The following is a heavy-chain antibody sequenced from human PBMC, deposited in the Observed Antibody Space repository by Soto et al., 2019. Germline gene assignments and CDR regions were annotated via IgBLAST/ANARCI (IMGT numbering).Heavy chain of an antibody. CDR3: ARAPYSSTSFFFDY. Sequence: ASVKVSCKTSGFSFTSNHIHWLRQAPGQGLAGMGVINPSLGRANYAQKFQDRVAMTWDTSTTTVYMGLSGLRSDDTAVYYCARAPYSSTSFFFDYWGQGALVTVSS. D-gene: IGHD6-6*01. CDR2: INPSLGRA. V-gene: IGHV1-46*01. J-gene: IGHJ4*02. CDR1: GFSFTSNH.